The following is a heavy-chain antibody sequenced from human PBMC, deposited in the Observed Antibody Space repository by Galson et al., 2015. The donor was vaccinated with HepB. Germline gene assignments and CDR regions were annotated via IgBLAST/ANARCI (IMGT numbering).Heavy chain of an antibody. J-gene: IGHJ4*02. CDR3: AKVVGDTLQYLDY. D-gene: IGHD1-26*01. CDR1: GFTFGNYA. CDR2: IFGSGGST. Sequence: SLRLSCAASGFTFGNYALSWVRQAPGKGLEWVSSIFGSGGSTFYADSVKGRFTISRDSSKNTLYLQMNSLRAEDSAVYYCAKVVGDTLQYLDYWGQGTLVTVSS. V-gene: IGHV3-23*01.